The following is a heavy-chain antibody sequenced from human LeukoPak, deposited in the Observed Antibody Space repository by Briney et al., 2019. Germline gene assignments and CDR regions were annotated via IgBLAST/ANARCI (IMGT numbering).Heavy chain of an antibody. CDR2: IYYIGST. CDR3: ARLWVGGRGYFGY. Sequence: SETLSLTCTVSGGSISSSSYYWGWVRQPPGKGLEWIGTIYYIGSTYYNPSLKSRLTISVDTSKNQFSLKLSSVTAADTAVYYCARLWVGGRGYFGYWGQGTLVTVSS. V-gene: IGHV4-39*01. CDR1: GGSISSSSYY. D-gene: IGHD3-10*01. J-gene: IGHJ4*02.